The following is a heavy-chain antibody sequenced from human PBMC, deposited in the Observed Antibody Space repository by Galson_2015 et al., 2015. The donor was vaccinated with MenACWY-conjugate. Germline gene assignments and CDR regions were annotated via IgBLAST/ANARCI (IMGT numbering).Heavy chain of an antibody. V-gene: IGHV3-48*02. J-gene: IGHJ4*02. Sequence: SLRLSCAASGITFSHCGMNWVRQAPGKGLEWISYISPGSGIIYYADSAKGRFTISRDDAKISLFLQISSLRDEDTAVYYCAWGRNPTVKSMYLDYWGQGTQVTVSS. CDR3: AWGRNPTVKSMYLDY. CDR1: GITFSHCG. D-gene: IGHD1-14*01. CDR2: ISPGSGII.